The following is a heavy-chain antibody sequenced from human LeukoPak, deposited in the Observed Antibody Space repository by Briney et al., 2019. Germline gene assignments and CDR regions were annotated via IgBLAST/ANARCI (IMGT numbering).Heavy chain of an antibody. Sequence: SETLSLTCTVSGGSISSYYWSWIRQPAGKGLEWIGRIYTSGSTNYNPSLKSRVTISVDTSKNQFSLKLSSVTAADTAVYYCARDLDYGGTKNWFDPWGQGTLVTVSP. J-gene: IGHJ5*02. CDR2: IYTSGST. CDR1: GGSISSYY. D-gene: IGHD4-23*01. V-gene: IGHV4-4*07. CDR3: ARDLDYGGTKNWFDP.